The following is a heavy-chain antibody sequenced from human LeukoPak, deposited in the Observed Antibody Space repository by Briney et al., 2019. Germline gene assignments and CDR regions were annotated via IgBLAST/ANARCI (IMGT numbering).Heavy chain of an antibody. CDR3: ARDSYYDSSGYWGAFDI. V-gene: IGHV4-39*02. CDR2: IYYSGST. Sequence: SETLSLTCTVSGGSISSSSYYWGWIRQPPGKGLEWIGSIYYSGSTYYNPSLKSRVTISVDTSKNQFSLKLSSVTAADTAVYYCARDSYYDSSGYWGAFDIWGQGTTVTVSS. J-gene: IGHJ3*02. CDR1: GGSISSSSYY. D-gene: IGHD3-22*01.